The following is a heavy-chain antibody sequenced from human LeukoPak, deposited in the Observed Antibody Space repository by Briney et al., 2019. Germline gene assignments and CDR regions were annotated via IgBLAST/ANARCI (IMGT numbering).Heavy chain of an antibody. V-gene: IGHV3-53*01. CDR1: VFIVSSNY. CDR3: ARVHSSGSSYYMDV. D-gene: IGHD3-10*01. Sequence: GGSLRLSCAASVFIVSSNYMSWVRPAPAKGLEWVSVIYDGDSTSYADSVKGQFTISRDNSKNTLFLQMNSLRAEDTAVYYCARVHSSGSSYYMDVWGKGTTVTVSS. CDR2: IYDGDST. J-gene: IGHJ6*03.